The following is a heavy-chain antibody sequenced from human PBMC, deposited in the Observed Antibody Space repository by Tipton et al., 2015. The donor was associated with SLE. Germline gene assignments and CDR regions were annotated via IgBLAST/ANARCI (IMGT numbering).Heavy chain of an antibody. J-gene: IGHJ3*02. D-gene: IGHD5-24*01. CDR1: GGSISSGDHY. Sequence: TLSLTCTVSGGSISSGDHYWSWIRQPPGKGLEWIGYIYYSGSTYYNPSLKSRVTISVDTSKNQFSLKLSSVTAADTAVYYCARDGTLVEMATIPAFDIWGQGTMVTVSS. V-gene: IGHV4-30-4*01. CDR3: ARDGTLVEMATIPAFDI. CDR2: IYYSGST.